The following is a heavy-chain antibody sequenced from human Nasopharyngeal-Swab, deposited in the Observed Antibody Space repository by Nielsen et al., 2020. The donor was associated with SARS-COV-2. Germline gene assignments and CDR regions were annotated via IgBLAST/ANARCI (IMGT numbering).Heavy chain of an antibody. CDR3: ARGDRDSYGPHGGV. CDR1: GFTFSSNS. J-gene: IGHJ4*02. V-gene: IGHV3-21*01. D-gene: IGHD5-18*01. CDR2: ITSSSTYI. Sequence: GESLKISCAVSGFTFSSNSMSWVRQAPGKGLEWVSLITSSSTYIYYADSVRGRFTISRDNAKNSLYLQMNSLRAEDTAVYYCARGDRDSYGPHGGVWGQGTLVTVSS.